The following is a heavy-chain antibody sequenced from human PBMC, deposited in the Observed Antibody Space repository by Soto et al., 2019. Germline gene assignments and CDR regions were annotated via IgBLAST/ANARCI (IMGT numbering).Heavy chain of an antibody. CDR2: IYYSGST. Sequence: SETLSLTCTVSGGSISSGGYYWSWIRQHPGKGLEWIGYIYYSGSTYYNPSLKSRVTISVDTSKNQFSLKLSSVTAADTAVYYCARDRTDTAMATPYFDYWGQGTLVTVSS. D-gene: IGHD5-18*01. J-gene: IGHJ4*02. CDR1: GGSISSGGYY. V-gene: IGHV4-31*03. CDR3: ARDRTDTAMATPYFDY.